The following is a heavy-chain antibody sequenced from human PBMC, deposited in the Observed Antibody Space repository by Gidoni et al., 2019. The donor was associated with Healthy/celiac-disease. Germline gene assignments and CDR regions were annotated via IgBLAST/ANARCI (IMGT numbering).Heavy chain of an antibody. Sequence: EVQLVQSGAEVKKPGESLRISCKGSGYSFTSYWISWVRLMPGKGLEWMGRIDTSDSDTNYSPSFQGNVTISADKSISTAYLQWSSLKASDTAMYYCARLGPPIYYGSGSYYPDYWGQGTLVTVSS. CDR2: IDTSDSDT. CDR1: GYSFTSYW. J-gene: IGHJ4*02. V-gene: IGHV5-10-1*03. CDR3: ARLGPPIYYGSGSYYPDY. D-gene: IGHD3-10*01.